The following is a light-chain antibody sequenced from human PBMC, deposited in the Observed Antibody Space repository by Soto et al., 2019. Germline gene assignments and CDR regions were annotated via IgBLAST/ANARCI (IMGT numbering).Light chain of an antibody. CDR1: SSDVGSYNL. CDR2: EVS. V-gene: IGLV2-23*02. Sequence: QSALTQPASVSGSPGQSITISCTGTSSDVGSYNLVSWYQQHPGKAPKLIIYEVSKRPSEVSNRFSGSMSGNAASLTISGLQADDEADYYCCSYAGSNTYAVFGGGTQLTVL. J-gene: IGLJ7*01. CDR3: CSYAGSNTYAV.